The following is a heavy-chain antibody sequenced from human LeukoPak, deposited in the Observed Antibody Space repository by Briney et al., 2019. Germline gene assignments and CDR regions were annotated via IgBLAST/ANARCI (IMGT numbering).Heavy chain of an antibody. V-gene: IGHV1-69*13. CDR1: GGTFSSYA. CDR3: ARTATAIYNPFDY. J-gene: IGHJ4*02. D-gene: IGHD2-21*02. CDR2: IIPIFGTA. Sequence: ASVKVSCKASGGTFSSYAISWVRQAPGQGLEWMGGIIPIFGTANYAQKFQGRVTITADESTSTAYMELSSLRSEDTAVYYCARTATAIYNPFDYWGQGTLVTVSS.